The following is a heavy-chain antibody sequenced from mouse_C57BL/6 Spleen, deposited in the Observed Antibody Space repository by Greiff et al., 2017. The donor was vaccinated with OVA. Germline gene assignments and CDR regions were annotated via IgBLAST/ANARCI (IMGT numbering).Heavy chain of an antibody. CDR3: TGDGYYGYFDV. J-gene: IGHJ1*03. CDR2: IRNKANNHAT. V-gene: IGHV6-6*01. D-gene: IGHD2-3*01. CDR1: GFTFSDAW. Sequence: EVMLVESGGGLVQPGGSMKLSCAASGFTFSDAWMDWVRQSPEKGLEWVAEIRNKANNHATYYAESVKGRFTISRDVSKSSVYLQMNSLRAEDTGIYYCTGDGYYGYFDVWGTGTTVTVSS.